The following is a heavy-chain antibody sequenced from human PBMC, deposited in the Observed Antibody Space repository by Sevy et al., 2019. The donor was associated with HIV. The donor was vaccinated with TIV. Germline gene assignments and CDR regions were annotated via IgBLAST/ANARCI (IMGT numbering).Heavy chain of an antibody. CDR1: GYTFTALD. CDR2: MNPNTGQT. D-gene: IGHD6-13*01. J-gene: IGHJ4*02. V-gene: IGHV1-8*01. Sequence: ASVKVSCKASGYTFTALDINWVRQAIGQGLEWMGWMNPNTGQTDYSQRFQGRVTMTRDTSISTAYMELHSLRSDDTAIYYCARGIAAGVDYWGQGTQVTVSS. CDR3: ARGIAAGVDY.